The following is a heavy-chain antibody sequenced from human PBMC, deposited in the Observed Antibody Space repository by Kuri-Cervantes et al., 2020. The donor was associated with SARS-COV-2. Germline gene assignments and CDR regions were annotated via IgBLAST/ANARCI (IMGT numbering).Heavy chain of an antibody. CDR3: ARDLNAVSMAGDASFDY. V-gene: IGHV4-39*02. Sequence: SETLSLTCTVSGGSIGRRNYYWGWIRQPPGKGLEWIGNIYYSGNTYYNPSLRSRVTISEDTFKNQFSLELSSVTAADTAVYYCARDLNAVSMAGDASFDYWGQGTLFTVSS. CDR2: IYYSGNT. J-gene: IGHJ4*02. D-gene: IGHD6-19*01. CDR1: GGSIGRRNYY.